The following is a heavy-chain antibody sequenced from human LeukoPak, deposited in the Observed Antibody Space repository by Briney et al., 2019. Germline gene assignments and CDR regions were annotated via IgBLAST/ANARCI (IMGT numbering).Heavy chain of an antibody. CDR3: ARNGGWFGEFQNYYGMDV. V-gene: IGHV3-23*01. D-gene: IGHD3-10*01. CDR2: ISGSGVST. J-gene: IGHJ6*04. CDR1: GFTFSSYA. Sequence: GGSLRLSCAASGFTFSSYAMNWVRQAPGKGLEWVSGISGSGVSTYYADSVKGRFTISRDNSKNTLYLQMNSLRAEDTAVYYCARNGGWFGEFQNYYGMDVWGKGTTVTVSS.